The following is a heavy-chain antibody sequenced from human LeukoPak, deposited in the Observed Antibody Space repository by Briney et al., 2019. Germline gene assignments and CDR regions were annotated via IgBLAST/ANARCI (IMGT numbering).Heavy chain of an antibody. CDR1: GFTFSGAA. V-gene: IGHV3-48*01. J-gene: IGHJ4*02. CDR3: AGITGTTGY. CDR2: ISSSSSTI. D-gene: IGHD1-7*01. Sequence: GGSLRLSCTASGFTFSGAAMHWVRQAPGKGLEWVSYISSSSSTIYYADSVKGRFTISRDNAKNSLYLQMNSLRAEDTAVYYCAGITGTTGYWGQGTLVTVSS.